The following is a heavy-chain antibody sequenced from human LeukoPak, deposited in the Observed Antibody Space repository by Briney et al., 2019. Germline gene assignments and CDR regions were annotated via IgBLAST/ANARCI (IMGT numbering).Heavy chain of an antibody. V-gene: IGHV3-30*04. J-gene: IGHJ5*02. D-gene: IGHD3-16*01. CDR2: ISYDGSNK. Sequence: GGSLRLSCAASGFTFSSYAMHWVRQAPGKGLEWVAVISYDGSNKYYADSVKGRFTISRDNSKNTLYLQMNSLRAEDTAVYYCARDWGSSGWYNWFDPWGQGTLVIVSS. CDR1: GFTFSSYA. CDR3: ARDWGSSGWYNWFDP.